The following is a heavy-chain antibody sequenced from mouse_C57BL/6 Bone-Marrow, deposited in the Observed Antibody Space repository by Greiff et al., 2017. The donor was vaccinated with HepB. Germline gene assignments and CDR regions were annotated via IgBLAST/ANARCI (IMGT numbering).Heavy chain of an antibody. Sequence: EVQLVESGGGLVKPGGSLKLSCAASGFTFSSYAMSWVRQTPEKRLEWVATISDGGSYTYYPDNVKGRFTISRDNAKNNLYLQMSHLKSEDTAMYYCARDGEKNWDLAYWGQGTLVTVSA. J-gene: IGHJ3*01. D-gene: IGHD4-1*01. V-gene: IGHV5-4*01. CDR1: GFTFSSYA. CDR2: ISDGGSYT. CDR3: ARDGEKNWDLAY.